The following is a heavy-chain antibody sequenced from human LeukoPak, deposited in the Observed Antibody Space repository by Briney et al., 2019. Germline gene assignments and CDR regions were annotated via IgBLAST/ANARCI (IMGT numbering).Heavy chain of an antibody. CDR3: ARGITASYYDILTGYSTPPYFDY. CDR1: GYTFTGYY. Sequence: ASVKVSCKASGYTFTGYYMHWVRQAPGQGLEWMGWINPNSGGTNYAQKFQGRVTMTRDTSISTAYMELSRLRSDDTAVYYCARGITASYYDILTGYSTPPYFDYWGQGTLVTVSS. D-gene: IGHD3-9*01. CDR2: INPNSGGT. J-gene: IGHJ4*02. V-gene: IGHV1-2*02.